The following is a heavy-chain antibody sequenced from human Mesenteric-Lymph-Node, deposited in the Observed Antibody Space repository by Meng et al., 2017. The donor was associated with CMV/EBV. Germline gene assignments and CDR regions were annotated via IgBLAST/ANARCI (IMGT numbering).Heavy chain of an antibody. CDR1: GFTFSSYA. CDR2: ISYDGSNK. Sequence: GESLKISCAASGFTFSSYAMHWVRQAPGKGLEWVAVISYDGSNKYYADSVKGRFTISRDNSKNTLYLQMNSLRAEDTAVYYCARDVDIDVWGQGTTVTVSS. CDR3: ARDVDIDV. J-gene: IGHJ6*02. V-gene: IGHV3-30-3*01. D-gene: IGHD2-21*01.